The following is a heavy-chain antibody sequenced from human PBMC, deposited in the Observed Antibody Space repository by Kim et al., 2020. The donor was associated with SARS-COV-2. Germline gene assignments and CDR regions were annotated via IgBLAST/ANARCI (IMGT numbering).Heavy chain of an antibody. Sequence: YAQKFQRRVPMSRNTSISTAYMALSSLRSDDTAVYYCARGKIGSRQFDYWGQGTLVTVSS. J-gene: IGHJ4*02. CDR3: ARGKIGSRQFDY. V-gene: IGHV1-8*01. D-gene: IGHD6-13*01.